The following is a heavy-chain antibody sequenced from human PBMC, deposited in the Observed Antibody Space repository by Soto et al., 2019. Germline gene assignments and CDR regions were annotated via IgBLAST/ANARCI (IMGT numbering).Heavy chain of an antibody. V-gene: IGHV3-23*01. CDR3: AKLSSRPNSYCSSTSCPRDFDY. Sequence: GGSLRLSCAASGFTFSSYAMSWVRQAPGKGLEWVSAISGSGGSTYYADSVKGRFTISRDNSKNTLYLQMNSLRAEDKAVYYCAKLSSRPNSYCSSTSCPRDFDYWGQGTLVTVSS. J-gene: IGHJ4*02. CDR2: ISGSGGST. CDR1: GFTFSSYA. D-gene: IGHD2-2*01.